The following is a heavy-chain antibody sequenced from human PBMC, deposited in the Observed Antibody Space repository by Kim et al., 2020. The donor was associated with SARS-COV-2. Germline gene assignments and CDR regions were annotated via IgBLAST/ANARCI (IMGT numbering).Heavy chain of an antibody. J-gene: IGHJ4*02. D-gene: IGHD3-22*01. Sequence: GGSLRLSCAASGFTFSSYSMNWVRQAPGKGLEWVSSISSSSSYIYYADSVKGRFTISRDNAKNSLYLQMNSLRAEDTAVYYCARDLRGEPRSTYYYDSSGYYFSVWGQGTLVTVSS. CDR3: ARDLRGEPRSTYYYDSSGYYFSV. CDR1: GFTFSSYS. V-gene: IGHV3-21*01. CDR2: ISSSSSYI.